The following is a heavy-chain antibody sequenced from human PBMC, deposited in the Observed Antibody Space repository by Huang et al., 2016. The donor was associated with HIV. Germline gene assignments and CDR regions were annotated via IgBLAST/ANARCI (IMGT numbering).Heavy chain of an antibody. CDR3: ATGLGSFDY. Sequence: EVQLVESGGGLVQPRGSLRLSCAASGFTFSAYWMSWVRQAPGKGLEWVANIRQDESEKDYVDSVKGRFTISRDNAKNSLYLQMNSLRAEDTAVYYCATGLGSFDYWGQGSLVTVSS. CDR2: IRQDESEK. D-gene: IGHD7-27*01. J-gene: IGHJ4*02. V-gene: IGHV3-7*01. CDR1: GFTFSAYW.